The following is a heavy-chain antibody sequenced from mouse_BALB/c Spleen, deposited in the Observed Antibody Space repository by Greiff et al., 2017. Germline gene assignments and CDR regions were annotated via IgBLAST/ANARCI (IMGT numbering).Heavy chain of an antibody. V-gene: IGHV1-14*01. CDR2: INPYNDGT. CDR3: AREGGGGHFDY. J-gene: IGHJ2*01. Sequence: EVKLMESGPELVKPGASVKMSCKASGYTFTSYVMHWVKQKPGQGLEWIGYINPYNDGTKYNEKFKGKATLTSDKSSSTAYMELSSLTSEDSAVYYCAREGGGGHFDYWGQGTTLTVSS. CDR1: GYTFTSYV.